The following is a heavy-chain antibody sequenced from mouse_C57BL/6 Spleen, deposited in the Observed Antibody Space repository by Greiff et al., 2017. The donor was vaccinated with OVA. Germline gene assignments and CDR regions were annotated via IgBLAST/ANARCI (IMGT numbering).Heavy chain of an antibody. CDR1: GYTFTSYW. V-gene: IGHV1-69*01. CDR2: IDPSDSYT. CDR3: ARGYYGSRYFDV. D-gene: IGHD1-1*01. Sequence: QVQLKQPGAELVMPGASVKLSCKASGYTFTSYWMHWVKQRPGQGLEWIGEIDPSDSYTNYNQKFKGKSTLTVDKSSSTAYMQLSSLTSEDSAVYYCARGYYGSRYFDVWGTGTTVTVSS. J-gene: IGHJ1*03.